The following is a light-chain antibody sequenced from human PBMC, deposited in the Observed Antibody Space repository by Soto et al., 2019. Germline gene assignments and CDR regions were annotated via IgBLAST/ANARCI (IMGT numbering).Light chain of an antibody. CDR3: QQYGNSPYA. Sequence: EIVLTQSPGTLSLSPGERATLSCRASQSVSNNYLAWYQQKSGQAPRLLIYGPSSRATGIPDRFSGSGSGTDFTLTISKLEPEDFAVYYCQQYGNSPYAFGQGTELEI. J-gene: IGKJ2*01. V-gene: IGKV3-20*01. CDR1: QSVSNNY. CDR2: GPS.